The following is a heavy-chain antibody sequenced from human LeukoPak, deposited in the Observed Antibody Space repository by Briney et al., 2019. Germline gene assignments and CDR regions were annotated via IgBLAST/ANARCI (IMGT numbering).Heavy chain of an antibody. D-gene: IGHD2-15*01. CDR2: ISGSGGST. CDR1: GFTFSSYA. V-gene: IGHV3-23*01. J-gene: IGHJ6*03. CDR3: AKGPRWPHYYYCMDV. Sequence: GGSLRLSCAASGFTFSSYAMSWVRQAPGKGLEWVSAISGSGGSTYYADSVKGRFTISRDNSKNTLYLQMNSLRAEDTAVYYCAKGPRWPHYYYCMDVWGKGTTVTVSS.